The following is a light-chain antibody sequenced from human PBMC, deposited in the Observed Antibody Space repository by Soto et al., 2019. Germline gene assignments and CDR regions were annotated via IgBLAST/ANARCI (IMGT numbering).Light chain of an antibody. CDR2: DVT. V-gene: IGLV2-14*03. J-gene: IGLJ2*01. CDR1: SSDVGGYNY. Sequence: QSALTQPASVSGSPGQSITISCTGTSSDVGGYNYVSWYQHHPGKAPKLMIYDVTNRPSGVSNRFSGSKSGNTASLTISGLQAEDDGDYYCSSYTTSSTFGGVFGGGTKLTVL. CDR3: SSYTTSSTFGGV.